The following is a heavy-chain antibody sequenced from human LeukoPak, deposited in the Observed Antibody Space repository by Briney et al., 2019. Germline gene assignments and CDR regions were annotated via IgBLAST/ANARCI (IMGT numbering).Heavy chain of an antibody. CDR1: GGSINSTSYY. CDR3: ARDWDPLPYNYAWGSSASGTFDI. D-gene: IGHD3-16*01. Sequence: SETLSLTCTVSGGSINSTSYYWGWLRQPPGKGLEWIGTIYYTGNTYYNPSLKSRVTISVDTSKNQFSLGLSSVTAADTAVYYCARDWDPLPYNYAWGSSASGTFDIWGQGTMVTVSS. J-gene: IGHJ3*02. V-gene: IGHV4-39*07. CDR2: IYYTGNT.